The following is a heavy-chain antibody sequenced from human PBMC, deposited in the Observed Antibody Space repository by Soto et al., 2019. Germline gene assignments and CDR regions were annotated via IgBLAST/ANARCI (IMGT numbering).Heavy chain of an antibody. CDR3: ARGEWLVYYYIDV. V-gene: IGHV3-21*01. J-gene: IGHJ6*03. Sequence: EVQLVESGGGLVKPGGSLRLSCAASGFTFSSYSMNWVRQAPGKGLEWVSSISSSSSYIYYADSVKGRFTISRDNAKNSLYLQMNSLRAEDTAVYYCARGEWLVYYYIDVWGKGTTVTVSS. CDR1: GFTFSSYS. D-gene: IGHD6-19*01. CDR2: ISSSSSYI.